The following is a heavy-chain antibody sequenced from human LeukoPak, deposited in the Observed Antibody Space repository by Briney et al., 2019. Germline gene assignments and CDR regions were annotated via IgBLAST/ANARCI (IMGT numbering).Heavy chain of an antibody. CDR3: VKESPYPEGSTARIYYFVT. D-gene: IGHD2-2*01. CDR1: GFSFANYA. J-gene: IGHJ4*02. Sequence: GGSLRLSCAASGFSFANYAMSWVRQAPGKGPEWVSALTPAGTTFYADIVKGRFSVSRDNSKHTLSLQMNSLRAEDTAVYYCVKESPYPEGSTARIYYFVTWREGTLVTVSS. V-gene: IGHV3-23*01. CDR2: LTPAGTT.